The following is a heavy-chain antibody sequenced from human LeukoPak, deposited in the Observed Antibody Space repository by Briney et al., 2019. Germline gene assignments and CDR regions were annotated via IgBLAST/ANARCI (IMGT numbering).Heavy chain of an antibody. J-gene: IGHJ4*02. CDR2: IYYSGST. CDR1: GGSVSSGSYY. Sequence: SETLSLTCTVSGGSVSSGSYYWSWIRQPPGKGLEWIVYIYYSGSTNYNPSLKSRVTISVDTSKNQFSLKLSSVTAADTAVYYCARWYYYDSSGYRNLFDYWGQGTLVTVSS. V-gene: IGHV4-61*01. D-gene: IGHD3-22*01. CDR3: ARWYYYDSSGYRNLFDY.